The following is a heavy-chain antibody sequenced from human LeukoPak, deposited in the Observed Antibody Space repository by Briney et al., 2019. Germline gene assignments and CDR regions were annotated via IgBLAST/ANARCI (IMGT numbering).Heavy chain of an antibody. D-gene: IGHD3-22*01. Sequence: GSSMKVSCKASGGTFGIYGMSWVRQAPGQGLEWMGGIIPTYRTPTYAERFQGRVTITTDDSTSTVYMEVSSLRSEDTAVYYCARLPYYYDSSGYYSGAFDIWGQGTMVTVSS. CDR3: ARLPYYYDSSGYYSGAFDI. CDR2: IIPTYRTP. J-gene: IGHJ3*02. CDR1: GGTFGIYG. V-gene: IGHV1-69*05.